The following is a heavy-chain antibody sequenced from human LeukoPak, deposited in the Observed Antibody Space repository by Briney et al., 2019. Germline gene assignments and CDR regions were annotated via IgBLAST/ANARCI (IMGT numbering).Heavy chain of an antibody. Sequence: GGSLRLSCAVSGFTFGGYGVPWFRQPPGKGLEWVAVIAYDGSRAFYADSVKGRFTISRDNSKNTMSVQMDDLRAEDTAVYYCTRYNNDHFDYWGQGTLVTVSS. D-gene: IGHD1-14*01. CDR2: IAYDGSRA. V-gene: IGHV3-33*08. CDR3: TRYNNDHFDY. J-gene: IGHJ4*02. CDR1: GFTFGGYG.